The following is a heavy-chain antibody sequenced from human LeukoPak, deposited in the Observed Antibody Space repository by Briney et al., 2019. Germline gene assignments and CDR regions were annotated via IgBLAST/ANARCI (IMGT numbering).Heavy chain of an antibody. J-gene: IGHJ5*02. Sequence: SETLSLTCAVYGGSFSGYYWSWIRQPPGKGPEWIGEINHSGSTNYNPSLKSRVTISVDTSKNQFSLKLSSVTAADTAVYYCAIHIVVVPAAKKKNWFDPWGQGTLVTVSS. CDR1: GGSFSGYY. D-gene: IGHD2-2*01. V-gene: IGHV4-34*01. CDR3: AIHIVVVPAAKKKNWFDP. CDR2: INHSGST.